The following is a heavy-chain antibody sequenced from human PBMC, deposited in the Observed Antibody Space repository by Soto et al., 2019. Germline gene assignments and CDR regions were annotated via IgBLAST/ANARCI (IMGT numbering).Heavy chain of an antibody. D-gene: IGHD2-2*01. CDR3: AILPLYCSSTSCYFADY. CDR2: ISGSGGST. V-gene: IGHV3-23*01. CDR1: GFTFSSYA. J-gene: IGHJ4*02. Sequence: GGSLRLSCAASGFTFSSYAMSWVRQAPGKGLEWVSAISGSGGSTYYADSVKGRFTISRDNSKNTLYLQMNSLRAEDTAVYYCAILPLYCSSTSCYFADYWGQGTLVTVSS.